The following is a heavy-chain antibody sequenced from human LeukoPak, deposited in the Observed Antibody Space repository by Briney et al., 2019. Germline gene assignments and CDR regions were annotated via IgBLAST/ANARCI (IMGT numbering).Heavy chain of an antibody. CDR2: IYSGGST. D-gene: IGHD6-13*01. Sequence: PGGSLRPSCAASGFTVSSNYMSWVRQAPGKGLEWVSVIYSGGSTYYADSVKGRFTISRDNSKNTLYLQMNSLRAEDTAVYYCARFIAAAGEDYWGQGTLVTVSS. V-gene: IGHV3-53*01. CDR3: ARFIAAAGEDY. J-gene: IGHJ4*02. CDR1: GFTVSSNY.